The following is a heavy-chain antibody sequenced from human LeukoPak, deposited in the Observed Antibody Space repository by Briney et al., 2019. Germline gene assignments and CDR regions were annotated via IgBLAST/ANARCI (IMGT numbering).Heavy chain of an antibody. CDR1: GYSFNSQG. V-gene: IGHV7-4-1*02. Sequence: ASVKVSCKASGYSFNSQGMNWVRQAPGQGLEWMGWINTHSGKATYAQGFTGRFVSSVDSSVRTVYLEISNLMPEDTAKYYCAREILRFDIWGQGTMVTVSS. CDR2: INTHSGKA. CDR3: AREILRFDI. J-gene: IGHJ3*02.